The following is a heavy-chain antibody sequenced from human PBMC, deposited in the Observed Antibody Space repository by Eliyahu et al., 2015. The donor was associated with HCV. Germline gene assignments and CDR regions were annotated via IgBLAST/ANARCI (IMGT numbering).Heavy chain of an antibody. CDR2: IKQDGSEI. Sequence: EIQLVESGGDLVRPGGSLRLSCEVFGYPFSSLWMTWVRQAPGKGLEWVANIKQDGSEIQYVDSVKGRFTISRDNARNSLYLQMSNLRAADTAMYYCAGGYGYLVHSWGQGTLVTVSS. V-gene: IGHV3-7*03. CDR3: AGGYGYLVHS. J-gene: IGHJ5*02. D-gene: IGHD3-22*01. CDR1: GYPFSSLW.